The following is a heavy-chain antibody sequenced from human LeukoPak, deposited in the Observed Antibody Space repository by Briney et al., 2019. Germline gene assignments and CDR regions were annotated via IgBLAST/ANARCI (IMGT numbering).Heavy chain of an antibody. V-gene: IGHV4-39*07. CDR1: GGSISSSTYY. J-gene: IGHJ4*02. CDR2: IYYSGSA. Sequence: SEALSPNCTVSGGSISSSTYYWGWIRQPPGKGLEWIGTIYYSGSAYYNPSLKSRVTISVDTSKNRFSLKVSSVTAADTAVYYCASSTYYYGSGSYLRWGQGTLVTVSS. CDR3: ASSTYYYGSGSYLR. D-gene: IGHD3-10*01.